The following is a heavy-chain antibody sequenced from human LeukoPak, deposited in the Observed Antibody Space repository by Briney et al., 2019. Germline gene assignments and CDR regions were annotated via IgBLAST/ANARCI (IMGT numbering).Heavy chain of an antibody. D-gene: IGHD2-2*02. CDR3: ARGRYTLDY. CDR2: ISYSGST. J-gene: IGHJ4*02. V-gene: IGHV4-59*01. CDR1: RGPISGYY. Sequence: SETLSLTCTVSRGPISGYYWSWIRQPPGKGLEWIGFISYSGSTNYNPSLKSRVALSVDTSKNQFSLRLSSVAAADTAVYYCARGRYTLDYWGQGTLVTVSS.